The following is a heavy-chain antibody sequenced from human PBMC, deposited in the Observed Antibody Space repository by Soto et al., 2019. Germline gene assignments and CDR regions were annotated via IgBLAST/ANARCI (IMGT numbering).Heavy chain of an antibody. V-gene: IGHV1-18*04. CDR2: ISAYNGNT. Sequence: WASVKVSCKASGYTFTSYGISWVRQAPGQGLEWMGWISAYNGNTNYAQKLQGRVTMTTDTSTSTAYMELRSLRSDDTAVYYCALDTAMASTPGGFDYWGQGTLVTVSS. CDR3: ALDTAMASTPGGFDY. J-gene: IGHJ4*02. D-gene: IGHD5-18*01. CDR1: GYTFTSYG.